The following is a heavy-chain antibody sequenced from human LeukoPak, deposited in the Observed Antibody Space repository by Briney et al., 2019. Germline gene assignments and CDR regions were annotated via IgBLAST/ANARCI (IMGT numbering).Heavy chain of an antibody. CDR2: ITGSSSTI. CDR3: AKDFFQLPQAYFDQ. CDR1: GGSIRTTTW. J-gene: IGHJ4*02. D-gene: IGHD2-2*01. V-gene: IGHV3-48*01. Sequence: GTLSLTCSVSGGSIRTTTWWSWVRQPPGKGLEWVSYITGSSSTIYYADSVKGRFTISRDNAKNSLYLQMNSLRAEDTAVYYCAKDFFQLPQAYFDQWGQGTLVTVSS.